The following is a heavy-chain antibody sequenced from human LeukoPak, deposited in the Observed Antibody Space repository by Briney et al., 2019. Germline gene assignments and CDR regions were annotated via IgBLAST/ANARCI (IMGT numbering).Heavy chain of an antibody. J-gene: IGHJ4*02. CDR1: GGTFSSYA. V-gene: IGHV1-69*01. D-gene: IGHD5-24*01. CDR3: ARDSGDGYNYLDY. Sequence: SVKVSCKASGGTFSSYAISWVRQAPGQGLEWMGGIIPIFGTANYAQKFRGRVTITADESTSTAYMELSSLRSEDTAVYYCARDSGDGYNYLDYWGQGTLVTVSS. CDR2: IIPIFGTA.